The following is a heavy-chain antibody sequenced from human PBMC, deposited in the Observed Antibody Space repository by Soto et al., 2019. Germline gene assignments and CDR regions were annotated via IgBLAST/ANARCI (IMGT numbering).Heavy chain of an antibody. CDR2: IYYSGST. CDR3: ARDHPSGYHDY. D-gene: IGHD3-22*01. CDR1: GGSISSYY. Sequence: SETLSLTCTVSGGSISSYYWSWIRQPPGKGLEWIGYIYYSGSTNYNPSLKSRVTISVDTSKNQFSLKLSSVTAADTAVYYCARDHPSGYHDYGGQGTLVTVPQ. J-gene: IGHJ4*02. V-gene: IGHV4-59*01.